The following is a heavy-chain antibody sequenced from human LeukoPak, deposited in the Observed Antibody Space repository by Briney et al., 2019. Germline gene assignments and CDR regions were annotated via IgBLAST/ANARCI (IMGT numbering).Heavy chain of an antibody. CDR3: ARAGVTYYYDSTFDY. CDR2: INSDGSST. D-gene: IGHD3-22*01. CDR1: GFTFSSYG. V-gene: IGHV3-74*01. Sequence: GGSLRLSCAASGFTFSSYGMHWVRQAPGKGLVWVSRINSDGSSTSCADSVKGRFTISRDNAKNTLYLQMNSLRAEDTAVYYCARAGVTYYYDSTFDYWGQGTLVTVSS. J-gene: IGHJ4*02.